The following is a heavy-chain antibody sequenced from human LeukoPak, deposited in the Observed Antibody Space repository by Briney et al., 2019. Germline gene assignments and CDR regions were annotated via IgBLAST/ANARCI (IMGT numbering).Heavy chain of an antibody. CDR2: IYYSGST. Sequence: KASETLSLTCTVSGGSISSCYWSWIRQPPGKGLEWIGYIYYSGSTNYNPSLKSRVTISVDTSKNQFSLKLSSVTAADTAVYYCARHITMVRGVNLAWFDPWGQGTLVTVSS. J-gene: IGHJ5*02. V-gene: IGHV4-59*01. CDR3: ARHITMVRGVNLAWFDP. CDR1: GGSISSCY. D-gene: IGHD3-10*01.